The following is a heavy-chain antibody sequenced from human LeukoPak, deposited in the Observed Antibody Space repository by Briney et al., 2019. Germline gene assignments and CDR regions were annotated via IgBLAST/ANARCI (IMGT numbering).Heavy chain of an antibody. CDR1: GYTFTAYH. CDR2: INPNNGGT. CDR3: ARSIGGDDGDFDY. Sequence: ASVKVSCKASGYTFTAYHIHWVRQAPGQGLEWMGWINPNNGGTNYAQKFQGRVTMTRDTSISTAYMELSRLRSDDTAVYYCARSIGGDDGDFDYWGQGTLVTGSS. D-gene: IGHD5-12*01. V-gene: IGHV1-2*02. J-gene: IGHJ4*02.